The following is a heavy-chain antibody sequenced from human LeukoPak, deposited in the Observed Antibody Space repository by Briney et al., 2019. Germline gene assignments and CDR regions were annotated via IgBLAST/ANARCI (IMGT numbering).Heavy chain of an antibody. CDR3: AKDSPSDSQY. D-gene: IGHD3/OR15-3a*01. Sequence: GGSLRLSCAASGFTFSSYGMHWVRQAPGKGLEWVAVISYDGSNKYYADSVKGRFTISRDNSKNTLYLQMNSLRAEDTAVYYCAKDSPSDSQYWGQGTLVTVSS. J-gene: IGHJ4*02. CDR1: GFTFSSYG. V-gene: IGHV3-30*18. CDR2: ISYDGSNK.